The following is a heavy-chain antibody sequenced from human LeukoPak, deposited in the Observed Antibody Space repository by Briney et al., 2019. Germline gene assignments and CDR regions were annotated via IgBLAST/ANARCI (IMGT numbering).Heavy chain of an antibody. J-gene: IGHJ3*02. Sequence: ASVKVSCKASGYTFTGYYMHWLRQAPGQGLEWMGWINPNSGGTNYAQKFQGRVTMTRDTSISTAYMELSRLRSDDTAVYYCAREGGEGDDAFDIWGQGTMVTVSS. V-gene: IGHV1-2*02. CDR1: GYTFTGYY. CDR3: AREGGEGDDAFDI. CDR2: INPNSGGT. D-gene: IGHD3-16*01.